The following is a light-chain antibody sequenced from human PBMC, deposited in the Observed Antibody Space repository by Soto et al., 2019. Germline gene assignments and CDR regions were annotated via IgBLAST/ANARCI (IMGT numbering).Light chain of an antibody. CDR2: GAS. V-gene: IGKV3-20*01. Sequence: EIMLTQSPGTLALSPGERATLSCRASQSVNNNYLTWYQQKRGQAPRLLIHGASSRGTGIPDRFSGSGSGTVFTLTISRLEPEDFAVYYCQQYGDSPFTFGPGTKVGIK. CDR3: QQYGDSPFT. J-gene: IGKJ3*01. CDR1: QSVNNNY.